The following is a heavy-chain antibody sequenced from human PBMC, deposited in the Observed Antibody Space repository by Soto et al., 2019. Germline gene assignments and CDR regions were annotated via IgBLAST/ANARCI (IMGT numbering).Heavy chain of an antibody. V-gene: IGHV3-48*01. J-gene: IGHJ4*02. CDR3: AKERTAKAPNEYAY. CDR2: ISSSSSTI. CDR1: GFTFSSYS. D-gene: IGHD2-2*01. Sequence: GGSLRLSCAASGFTFSSYSMNWVRQAPGKGLEWVSYISSSSSTIYYADSVKGRFTISRDNAKNSLYLQMNSLRAEDTAVYYCAKERTAKAPNEYAYWGQGILVTVSS.